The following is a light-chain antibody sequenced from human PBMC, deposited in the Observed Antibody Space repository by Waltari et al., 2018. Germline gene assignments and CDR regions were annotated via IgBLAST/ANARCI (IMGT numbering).Light chain of an antibody. Sequence: EIVMTQSPATLSVSPGERATLPCRASQSISFNLAWSQQKPGQAPRLLIYGASTRASGIPARFSGSGSGTDFSLTISSLQSEDFAVYFCQQYNTGPPCTFGQGTKVEVK. J-gene: IGKJ1*01. CDR2: GAS. CDR3: QQYNTGPPCT. CDR1: QSISFN. V-gene: IGKV3-15*01.